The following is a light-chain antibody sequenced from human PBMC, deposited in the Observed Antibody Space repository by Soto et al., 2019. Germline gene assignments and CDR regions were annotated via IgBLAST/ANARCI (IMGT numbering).Light chain of an antibody. CDR3: QQCSVWSLT. CDR2: EAY. Sequence: EIVMTQSPATLSVSAGERATFSCRASQVVGSSIAWYQQRPGHAPRRLISEAYTTATGVPDTVSGSGSVTEFSLTICTLQSEESSEYYCQQCSVWSLTFGKGTKV. CDR1: QVVGSS. V-gene: IGKV3-15*01. J-gene: IGKJ1*01.